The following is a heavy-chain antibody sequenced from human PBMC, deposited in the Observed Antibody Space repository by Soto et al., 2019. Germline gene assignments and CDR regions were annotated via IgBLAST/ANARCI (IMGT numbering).Heavy chain of an antibody. CDR3: AKYRRTEAEGFTLDY. CDR1: GGSVSGVDYF. V-gene: IGHV4-30-4*02. J-gene: IGHJ4*02. D-gene: IGHD6-13*01. CDR2: IYYTGIT. Sequence: SETLSLTCTVSGGSVSGVDYFWSWIRQSPGKGLEWIGYIYYTGITHLNPSLKSRLTMAVDTSKNQFSLKLNSVDAADTAVYYCAKYRRTEAEGFTLDYWGRGTLVTVSS.